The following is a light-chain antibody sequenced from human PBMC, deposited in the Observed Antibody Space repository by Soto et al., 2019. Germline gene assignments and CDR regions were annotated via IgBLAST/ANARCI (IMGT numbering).Light chain of an antibody. CDR1: SSDIGAYNY. J-gene: IGLJ1*01. Sequence: QYVLTQPASVSVSPGQSITFSCTGSSSDIGAYNYVSWFQQYPGKAPKLIISEVSNRPSGVSNRFSGSKSGTAASLTISGLQTEDEADYFCFSFTTDWTHVFGTGTKVTVL. CDR2: EVS. CDR3: FSFTTDWTHV. V-gene: IGLV2-14*01.